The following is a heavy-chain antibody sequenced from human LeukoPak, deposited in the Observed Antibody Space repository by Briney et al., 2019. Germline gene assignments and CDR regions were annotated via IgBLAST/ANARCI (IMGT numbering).Heavy chain of an antibody. V-gene: IGHV6-1*01. Sequence: SQTLSLTCAISGDNVSSNSASWNWIRQSPSRGLEWLGKTLYRSKWYNDYAVSVKSRITINPDTSKNQFSLQLNSVTPEGTAVYYCARSHYYGMDVRGQGTTVTVAS. CDR2: TLYRSKWYN. J-gene: IGHJ6*02. CDR1: GDNVSSNSAS. CDR3: ARSHYYGMDV.